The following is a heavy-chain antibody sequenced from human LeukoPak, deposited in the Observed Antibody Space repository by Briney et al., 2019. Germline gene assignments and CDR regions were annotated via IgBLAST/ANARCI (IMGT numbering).Heavy chain of an antibody. V-gene: IGHV4-34*01. Sequence: PSETLSLTCAVYGGSFSGYYWSWIRQPPGKGLEWIGEINHSGSTNYNPSLKSRVTISVDTSKNQFSLKLSSVTAADTAVYYCASLARVSDPQPIDYWGQGTLVTVSS. CDR2: INHSGST. CDR3: ASLARVSDPQPIDY. CDR1: GGSFSGYY. J-gene: IGHJ4*02.